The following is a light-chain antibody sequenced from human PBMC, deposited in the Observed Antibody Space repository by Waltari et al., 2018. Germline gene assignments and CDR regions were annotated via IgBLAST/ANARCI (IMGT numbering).Light chain of an antibody. V-gene: IGLV2-11*02. Sequence: QSALTQPRSVSGSPGQSVTIPCTVTSSDRVGYNHVSWYQQHSGKAPSLLIYEVSKRPSGVPDRFSASKSGNTASLTISGLQTEDEADYYCCSFAGSPYVFGPGTKVTVL. CDR1: SSDRVGYNH. CDR2: EVS. J-gene: IGLJ1*01. CDR3: CSFAGSPYV.